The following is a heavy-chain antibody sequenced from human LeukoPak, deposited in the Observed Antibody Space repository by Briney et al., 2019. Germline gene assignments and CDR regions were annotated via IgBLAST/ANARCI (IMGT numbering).Heavy chain of an antibody. J-gene: IGHJ4*02. D-gene: IGHD2-2*01. CDR2: INPSGGST. V-gene: IGHV1-46*01. CDR1: GYTFTSYY. CDR3: ARGDIVVGPAARTLRY. Sequence: ASVKVSCKASGYTFTSYYMHWVRQAPGQGLEWVGIINPSGGSTSYAQKFQGRVTMTRDTSTSTVYMELSSLRSEDTAVYYCARGDIVVGPAARTLRYWGQGTQVTVSS.